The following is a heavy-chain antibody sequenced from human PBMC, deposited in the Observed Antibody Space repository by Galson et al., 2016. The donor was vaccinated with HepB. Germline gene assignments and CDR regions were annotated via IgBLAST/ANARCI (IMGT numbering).Heavy chain of an antibody. CDR2: IYYSGST. CDR1: GGSISSGGHY. V-gene: IGHV4-31*03. Sequence: TLSLTCTVSGGSISSGGHYWSWVRQHPVKGLEWIGYIYYSGSTYYNPSLTSRVTISVDTTKNQFSLKLTSVTVADTAVYYCARMAYSYGYVQAWFDPWGQGTLVTVSS. J-gene: IGHJ5*02. D-gene: IGHD5-18*01. CDR3: ARMAYSYGYVQAWFDP.